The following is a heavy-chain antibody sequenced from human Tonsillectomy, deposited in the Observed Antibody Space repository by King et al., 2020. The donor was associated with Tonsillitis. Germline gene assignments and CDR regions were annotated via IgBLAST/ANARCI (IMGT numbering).Heavy chain of an antibody. Sequence: VQLVESGAEVKKPGASVKVSCRASGHNFSSSDINWVRQATGQGLEWMGWMNPNSGNTGYAQKFQGRVTLTRDTSISTAYMELSSLRSEDTAVYYCARSFGTPSRGFDIWGQGTMVTVSS. J-gene: IGHJ3*02. CDR3: ARSFGTPSRGFDI. V-gene: IGHV1-8*01. D-gene: IGHD3-10*01. CDR2: MNPNSGNT. CDR1: GHNFSSSD.